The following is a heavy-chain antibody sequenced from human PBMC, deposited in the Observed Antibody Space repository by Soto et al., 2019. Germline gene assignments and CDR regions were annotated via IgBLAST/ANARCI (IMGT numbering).Heavy chain of an antibody. CDR3: ARERGITIFGVVREEYGMDV. J-gene: IGHJ6*02. CDR1: GFTVSSNY. V-gene: IGHV3-53*01. CDR2: IYSGGST. D-gene: IGHD3-3*01. Sequence: GGSLGLSCTDSGFTVSSNYMSWVRQAPGKGLERVSVIYSGGSTYYADSVKGRFTISRDNSKNTLYLQMNSLRAEDTAVYYCARERGITIFGVVREEYGMDVWGQGSTVTVSS.